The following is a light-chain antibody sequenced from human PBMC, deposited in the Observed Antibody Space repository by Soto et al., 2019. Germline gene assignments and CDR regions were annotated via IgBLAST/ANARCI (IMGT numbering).Light chain of an antibody. Sequence: AIQLTQSPSSLSASVGDRVTITCRASQVISSALAWYQQKAGIGLKLLIYDASNLESGVPSRFSGSGSGTDFTLTISSLQAEDFATYYCQQVSYSSTFGPGTIVDFK. CDR2: DAS. CDR3: QQVSYSST. CDR1: QVISSA. V-gene: IGKV1D-13*01. J-gene: IGKJ3*01.